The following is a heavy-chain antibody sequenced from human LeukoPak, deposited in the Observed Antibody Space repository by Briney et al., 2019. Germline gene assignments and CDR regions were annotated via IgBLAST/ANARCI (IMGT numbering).Heavy chain of an antibody. Sequence: GGSLRLSCAASGFTFSDYYMSWIRQAPGKGLEWVSYISSSGSTIYYADSVKGRFSISRDNAKNSLYLQMNSLRAEDTALYYCAKDMGGQWTYYFDYWGQGTLVTVSS. CDR3: AKDMGGQWTYYFDY. CDR1: GFTFSDYY. D-gene: IGHD6-19*01. V-gene: IGHV3-11*01. J-gene: IGHJ4*02. CDR2: ISSSGSTI.